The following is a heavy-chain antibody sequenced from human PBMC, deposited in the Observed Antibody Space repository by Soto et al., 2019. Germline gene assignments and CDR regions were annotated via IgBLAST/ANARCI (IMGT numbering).Heavy chain of an antibody. D-gene: IGHD3-10*01. V-gene: IGHV1-8*01. CDR2: MNPNSGNT. Sequence: ASVKVSCKASGYTFTSYDINWVRQATGQGLEWMGWMNPNSGNTGYAQKFQGRVTMTRNTSISTAYMELSSLRSEDTAVYYCARVLLPIGGLYYYYYYMDVWGKGTTVTVSS. J-gene: IGHJ6*03. CDR3: ARVLLPIGGLYYYYYYMDV. CDR1: GYTFTSYD.